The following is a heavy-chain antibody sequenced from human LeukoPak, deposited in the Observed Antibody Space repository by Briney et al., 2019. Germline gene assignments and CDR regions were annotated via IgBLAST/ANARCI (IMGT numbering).Heavy chain of an antibody. CDR1: GFTFSSYA. CDR3: ANTYRDMITFGGVIVLPSFDY. V-gene: IGHV3-23*01. Sequence: PGGSLRLSCAASGFTFSSYAMNWVRQAPGKGLEWVSGISGSGGSTYYADSVKGRFTISRDNSKNTLYLQMNSLRAEDTAVYYCANTYRDMITFGGVIVLPSFDYWGQGTLVTVSS. D-gene: IGHD3-16*02. J-gene: IGHJ4*02. CDR2: ISGSGGST.